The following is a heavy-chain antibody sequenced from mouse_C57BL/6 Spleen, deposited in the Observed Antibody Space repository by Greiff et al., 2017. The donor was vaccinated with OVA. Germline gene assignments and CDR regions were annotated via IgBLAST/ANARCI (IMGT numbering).Heavy chain of an antibody. J-gene: IGHJ4*01. V-gene: IGHV1S26*01. Sequence: QVQLQQPGAELVKPGASVKMSCKASGYTFTSYWITWVKQRPGQGLEWIGYINPSSGYTKYNQKFKDKATLTADKSSSTAYMQLSSLTSEDSAVYYCARSGYGEYYYAMDYWGQGTSVTVSS. CDR1: GYTFTSYW. CDR2: INPSSGYT. CDR3: ARSGYGEYYYAMDY. D-gene: IGHD2-2*01.